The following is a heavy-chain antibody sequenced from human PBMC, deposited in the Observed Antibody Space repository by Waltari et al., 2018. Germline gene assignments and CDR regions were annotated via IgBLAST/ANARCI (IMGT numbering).Heavy chain of an antibody. J-gene: IGHJ4*02. D-gene: IGHD3-22*01. CDR3: ARGYYYDGSGYFHFDY. CDR1: GFTFSSYD. CDR2: IGTAGDT. Sequence: EVQLVESGGGLVQPGGSLRLSCAASGFTFSSYDMHLVRQTKGKGLEWVSAIGTAGDTYYPGSVKGRFTISRENAKNSFYLQMNSLRAGDTAVYYCARGYYYDGSGYFHFDYWGQGTLVTVSS. V-gene: IGHV3-13*01.